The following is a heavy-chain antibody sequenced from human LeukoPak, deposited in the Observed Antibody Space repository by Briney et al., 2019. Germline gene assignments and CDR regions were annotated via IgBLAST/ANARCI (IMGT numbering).Heavy chain of an antibody. CDR1: GYTHTELS. CDR3: ATVTTPRTGYLHFDY. CDR2: FDPEDGET. J-gene: IGHJ4*02. Sequence: ASVKVSGKVSGYTHTELSMHWVRQAPGKGLEWMGGFDPEDGETIYAQKFQGRVTMTEDTSTDTAYMELSSLRSEDTAVYYCATVTTPRTGYLHFDYWGQGTLVTVSS. D-gene: IGHD3/OR15-3a*01. V-gene: IGHV1-24*01.